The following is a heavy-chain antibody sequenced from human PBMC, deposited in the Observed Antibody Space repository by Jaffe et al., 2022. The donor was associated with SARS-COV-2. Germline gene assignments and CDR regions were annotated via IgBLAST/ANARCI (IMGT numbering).Heavy chain of an antibody. Sequence: QVQLQQWGAGLLKPSETLSLTCAVYGGSFSNYYWTWIRQPPGKGLEWIGEINHSGSTHYDPSLNSRVTISMDTSKKQITLKVNSVTAADTAVYYCVQGGWSFDYWGQGTLVTVSS. CDR2: INHSGST. CDR3: VQGGWSFDY. D-gene: IGHD2-15*01. J-gene: IGHJ4*02. V-gene: IGHV4-34*01. CDR1: GGSFSNYY.